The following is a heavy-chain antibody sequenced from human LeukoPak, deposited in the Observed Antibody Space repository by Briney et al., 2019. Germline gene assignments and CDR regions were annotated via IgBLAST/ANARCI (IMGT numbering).Heavy chain of an antibody. Sequence: SETLSLTCAVSGGSISSGGYSWSWIRQPPGKGLEWIGYIYHSGSTYYNPSLKSRVTISVDRSKSQFSLKLSSVTAADTAVYYCARTRHWFDPWGQGTLVTVSS. V-gene: IGHV4-30-2*01. J-gene: IGHJ5*02. CDR1: GGSISSGGYS. CDR3: ARTRHWFDP. D-gene: IGHD4-11*01. CDR2: IYHSGST.